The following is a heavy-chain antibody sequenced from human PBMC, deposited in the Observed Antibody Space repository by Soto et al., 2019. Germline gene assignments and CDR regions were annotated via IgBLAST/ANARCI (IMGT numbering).Heavy chain of an antibody. J-gene: IGHJ4*02. Sequence: GGSLRLSCAASGFTFSTHWMHWVRQVPEKGLVWVSRINGDGSQTTYADSVRGRLTISRDNAKNTLYLQMNNLRVEDKAVYQCAGESTHDNTVAGDYWGQGTLVTVSS. D-gene: IGHD3-22*01. V-gene: IGHV3-74*01. CDR3: AGESTHDNTVAGDY. CDR1: GFTFSTHW. CDR2: INGDGSQT.